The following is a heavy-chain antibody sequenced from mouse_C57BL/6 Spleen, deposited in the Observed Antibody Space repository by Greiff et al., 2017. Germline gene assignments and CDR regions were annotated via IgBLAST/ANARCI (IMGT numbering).Heavy chain of an antibody. V-gene: IGHV14-3*01. CDR3: AESFNYYGSSWFAY. D-gene: IGHD1-1*01. CDR2: IDPANGNT. J-gene: IGHJ3*01. Sequence: VQLQQSVAELVRPGASVKLSCTASGFNTKNTYMHWVKQRPEQGLEWIGRIDPANGNTKYAPKFQGKATITADTSSNTAYLQLSSLTSEDTAIYYCAESFNYYGSSWFAYWGQGTLVTVSA. CDR1: GFNTKNTY.